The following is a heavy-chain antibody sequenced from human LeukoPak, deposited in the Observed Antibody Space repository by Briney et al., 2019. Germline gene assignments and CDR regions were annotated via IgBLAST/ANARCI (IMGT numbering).Heavy chain of an antibody. CDR3: AREKTYYYDSSGYRTDAFDI. D-gene: IGHD3-22*01. V-gene: IGHV3-66*01. CDR1: GFTVSSNY. CDR2: IYSGGST. J-gene: IGHJ3*02. Sequence: GGSLRLSCAASGFTVSSNYMSWVRQAPGKGLEWVSVIYSGGSTYYADSVKDRFTISRDNSKNTLYLQMNSLRAEDTAVYYCAREKTYYYDSSGYRTDAFDIWGQGTMVTVSS.